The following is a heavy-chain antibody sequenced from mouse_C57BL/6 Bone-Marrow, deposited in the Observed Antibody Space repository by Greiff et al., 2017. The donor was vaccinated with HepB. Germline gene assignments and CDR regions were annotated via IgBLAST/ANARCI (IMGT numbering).Heavy chain of an antibody. V-gene: IGHV1-69*02. CDR3: ARGSSYLYAMDY. CDR2: IDPSDSYT. D-gene: IGHD1-1*01. CDR1: GYTFTSYW. Sequence: QVQLQQPGAELVKPGASVKMSCKASGYTFTSYWITWVKQRPGQGLEWIGDIDPSDSYTNYNQKFKGKATLTVDTSSSTAYMQLSSLTSEDSAVYYCARGSSYLYAMDYWGQGTSVTVSS. J-gene: IGHJ4*01.